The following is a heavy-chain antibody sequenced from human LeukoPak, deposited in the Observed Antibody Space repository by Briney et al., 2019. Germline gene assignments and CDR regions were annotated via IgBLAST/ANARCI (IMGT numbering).Heavy chain of an antibody. V-gene: IGHV3-23*01. Sequence: GGSLRLSCAASGFSFSTYAMSWVRQAPGQGLEWVSAISGSGKTYYPDSVKGRFTISRDNSKNTLYLQMNSLRPEDTALYYCARVSERLLPSFKWFDPWGQGTLVTVSS. CDR1: GFSFSTYA. D-gene: IGHD2-21*02. CDR3: ARVSERLLPSFKWFDP. CDR2: ISGSGKT. J-gene: IGHJ5*02.